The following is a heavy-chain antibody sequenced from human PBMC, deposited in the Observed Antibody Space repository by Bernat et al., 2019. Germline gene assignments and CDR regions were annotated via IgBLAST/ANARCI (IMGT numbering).Heavy chain of an antibody. CDR2: IVVGSGNT. D-gene: IGHD2-8*02. CDR1: GFTFTSSA. CDR3: AAVRWRVLVDP. V-gene: IGHV1-58*01. J-gene: IGHJ5*02. Sequence: QMQLVQSGPEVKKPGTSVKVSCKASGFTFTSSAVQWVRQARGQRLEWLGWIVVGSGNTNYAQKCQESVTITRDMSTSTAYMELSSLRSEDTAVYYCAAVRWRVLVDPWGQGTLVTVSS.